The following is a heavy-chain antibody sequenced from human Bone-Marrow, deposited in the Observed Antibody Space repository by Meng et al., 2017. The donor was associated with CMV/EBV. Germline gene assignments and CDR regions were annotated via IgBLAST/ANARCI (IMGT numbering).Heavy chain of an antibody. V-gene: IGHV4-34*01. CDR2: INHSGST. D-gene: IGHD3-16*01. CDR3: ARGRGNYYYYSGMDV. Sequence: SETMSLTCAVYGGSFSGYYWSWIRQPPGKGLEWIGEINHSGSTNYNPSLKSRVTISVDTSKNQFSLKLSSVTAADTAVYYCARGRGNYYYYSGMDVWGQGTTVTVSS. CDR1: GGSFSGYY. J-gene: IGHJ6*01.